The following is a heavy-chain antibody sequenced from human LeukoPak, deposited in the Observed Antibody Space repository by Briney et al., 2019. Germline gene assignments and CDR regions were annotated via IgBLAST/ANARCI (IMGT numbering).Heavy chain of an antibody. CDR2: IDPSDSYT. J-gene: IGHJ3*02. D-gene: IGHD3-9*01. CDR1: GYSFTSYW. V-gene: IGHV5-10-1*01. CDR3: VIYDILTGYYIDAFDI. Sequence: GESLKISCKGSGYSFTSYWISWVRQMPGKGLEWMGRIDPSDSYTNYSPSFQGHVTISADKSISTAYLQWSSLKASDTAMYYCVIYDILTGYYIDAFDIRGQGTMVTVSS.